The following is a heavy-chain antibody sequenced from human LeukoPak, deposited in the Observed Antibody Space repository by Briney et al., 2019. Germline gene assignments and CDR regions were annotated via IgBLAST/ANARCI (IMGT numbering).Heavy chain of an antibody. CDR2: INHRGST. Sequence: PSETLSLTCAVYGGSFSGYYWTWIRQPPGKGLEWIGEINHRGSTNYNPSLKSRVTISVDTSKNQFSLRLSSVTAADTAVYYCARGLGGYDFLAYYYHYMDVWGKGTTVTVSS. CDR3: ARGLGGYDFLAYYYHYMDV. V-gene: IGHV4-34*01. CDR1: GGSFSGYY. J-gene: IGHJ6*03. D-gene: IGHD5-12*01.